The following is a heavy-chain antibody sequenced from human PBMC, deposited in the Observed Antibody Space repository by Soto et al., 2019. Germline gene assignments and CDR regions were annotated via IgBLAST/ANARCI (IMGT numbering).Heavy chain of an antibody. V-gene: IGHV3-23*01. CDR2: IGGDTSYT. CDR3: AKDPNGDYVGAFDS. Sequence: GWSLRLSCTSSGFSFSNYAVSWVRQAPGKGLEWVSSIGGDTSYTYDADSVKGRFTISRAKSKNTVFLQMNSRRADDTAVYHCAKDPNGDYVGAFDSWGQGTLVTASS. D-gene: IGHD4-17*01. CDR1: GFSFSNYA. J-gene: IGHJ4*02.